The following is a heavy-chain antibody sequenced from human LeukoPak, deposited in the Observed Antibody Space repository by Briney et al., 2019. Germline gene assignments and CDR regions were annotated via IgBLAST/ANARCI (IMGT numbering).Heavy chain of an antibody. CDR2: TNTDGRTT. D-gene: IGHD3-22*01. V-gene: IGHV3-74*01. Sequence: RGCLRLSCAAARSTLSTYWIHWVRQAPGEWLVWVSCTNTDGRTTSYADSVKGRFTISRDNAKNMLYLQMNSLRAEDTAVYYCARIEDRGAAFDSWGQGTLVTVSS. J-gene: IGHJ4*02. CDR1: RSTLSTYW. CDR3: ARIEDRGAAFDS.